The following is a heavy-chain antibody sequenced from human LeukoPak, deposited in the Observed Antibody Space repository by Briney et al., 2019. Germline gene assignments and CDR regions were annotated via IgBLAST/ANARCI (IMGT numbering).Heavy chain of an antibody. J-gene: IGHJ4*02. CDR2: VWYDGNNK. Sequence: PGGSLRLSCAASGFTFRSYGMHWVRQAPGKGLEWVAIVWYDGNNKYYADSVKGRFTVSRDNSKDTVSLQLNSLRAEDTAVYYCARGSGPAAGAFDYWGQGTLVTVPS. V-gene: IGHV3-33*01. CDR1: GFTFRSYG. CDR3: ARGSGPAAGAFDY. D-gene: IGHD6-13*01.